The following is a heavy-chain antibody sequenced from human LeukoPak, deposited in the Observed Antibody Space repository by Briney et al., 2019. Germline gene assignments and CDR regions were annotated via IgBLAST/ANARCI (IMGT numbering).Heavy chain of an antibody. D-gene: IGHD3-9*01. CDR3: ARGPSYYDILTGYSPPMDV. CDR1: GYTFTSYD. V-gene: IGHV1-8*01. CDR2: MNPNSGNT. J-gene: IGHJ6*03. Sequence: GASVKVSCKASGYTFTSYDINWVRQATGQGLEWMGWMNPNSGNTGYAQKFQGRVTMTRNTSISTAYMELSSLRSEDTAVYYCARGPSYYDILTGYSPPMDVWGKGTTVTISS.